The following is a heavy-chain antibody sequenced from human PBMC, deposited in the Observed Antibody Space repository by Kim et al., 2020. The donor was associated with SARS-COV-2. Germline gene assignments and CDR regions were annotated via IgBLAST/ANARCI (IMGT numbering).Heavy chain of an antibody. Sequence: SETLSLTCTVSGGSISGYYWTWIRQPPGKGLDWIGYVHYTGSTNYNPSLNSRLTISLDTSKNQFSLTLNSVTAADTAVYYCARAYRTYYGVDYWGQGTLV. V-gene: IGHV4-59*01. D-gene: IGHD1-26*01. CDR2: VHYTGST. CDR3: ARAYRTYYGVDY. CDR1: GGSISGYY. J-gene: IGHJ4*02.